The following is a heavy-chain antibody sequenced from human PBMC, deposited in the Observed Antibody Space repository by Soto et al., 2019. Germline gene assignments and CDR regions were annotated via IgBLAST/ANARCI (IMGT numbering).Heavy chain of an antibody. CDR2: ISYDSSNK. Sequence: GGSLRLSCAASGFTFSYGIHWLRQAPGKGLEWVAYISYDSSNKFYGDSVKGRFTISRDNSKNTQFLQMNSLRAEDTAVYYCAKLVIGYCSGNTCDDYWGQGTLVTVSS. D-gene: IGHD2-15*01. CDR3: AKLVIGYCSGNTCDDY. V-gene: IGHV3-30*18. J-gene: IGHJ4*02. CDR1: GFTFSYG.